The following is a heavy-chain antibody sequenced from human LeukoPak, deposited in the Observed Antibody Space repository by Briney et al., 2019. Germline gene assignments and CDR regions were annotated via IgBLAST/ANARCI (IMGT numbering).Heavy chain of an antibody. Sequence: GGSLGLSCGASGFTFSSNSMNWARQAPGKGLEWVSSISSSSSYIYYADSVKGRFTISRDNAKNSLYLQINSLRAEDTAVYYCASGYTAFDYWGQGTLVTVSS. V-gene: IGHV3-21*01. D-gene: IGHD5-18*01. CDR1: GFTFSSNS. CDR3: ASGYTAFDY. J-gene: IGHJ4*02. CDR2: ISSSSSYI.